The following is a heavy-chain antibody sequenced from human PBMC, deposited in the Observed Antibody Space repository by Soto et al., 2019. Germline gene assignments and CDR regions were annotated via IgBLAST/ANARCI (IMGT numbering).Heavy chain of an antibody. CDR1: GGSISSYY. Sequence: SETLSLTCTVSGGSISSYYWSWIRQPPGKGLEWIGYIYYSGSTNYNPSLKSRVTISVDTSKNQFSLKLSSVTAADTAVYYCARALRYCSSTSCAPGGYYYMDVWGKGTTVTVSS. D-gene: IGHD2-2*01. CDR3: ARALRYCSSTSCAPGGYYYMDV. CDR2: IYYSGST. J-gene: IGHJ6*03. V-gene: IGHV4-59*01.